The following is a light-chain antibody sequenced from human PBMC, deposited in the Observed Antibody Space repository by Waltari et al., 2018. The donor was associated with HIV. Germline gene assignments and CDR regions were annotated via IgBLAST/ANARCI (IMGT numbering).Light chain of an antibody. CDR2: KAS. CDR1: QSISSW. Sequence: DIQMTQSPSTLSASVGDRVTITCRASQSISSWLAWYQQKPWKAPKLLIYKASTLESGVPSRFSGSGSGTEFTLTISSLKPDDFATYYCQQYDSYLWTFGQGTKVE. V-gene: IGKV1-5*03. CDR3: QQYDSYLWT. J-gene: IGKJ1*01.